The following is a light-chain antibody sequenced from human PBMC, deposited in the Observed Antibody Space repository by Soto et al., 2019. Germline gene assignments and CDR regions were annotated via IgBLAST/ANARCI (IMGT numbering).Light chain of an antibody. CDR2: DDN. CDR1: SPNIGGNS. CDR3: GSWDSSLSAYV. J-gene: IGLJ1*01. V-gene: IGLV1-51*01. Sequence: QSVMTQPPSVSAAPGQKVTISCSGSSPNIGGNSVSWYQQLPGTAPKLLIYDDNKRPSGIPDRFSGSKSGTSATLGITRFQTGDEADYYCGSWDSSLSAYVFGTGTKLTVL.